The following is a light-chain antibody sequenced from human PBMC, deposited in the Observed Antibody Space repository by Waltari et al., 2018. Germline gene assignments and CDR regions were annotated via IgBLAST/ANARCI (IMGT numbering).Light chain of an antibody. CDR3: NSYAGSSSWV. CDR2: DVS. V-gene: IGLV2-14*01. CDR1: SSDVGFYNY. Sequence: QSALTQPASVSGSPGQSIPISCTENSSDVGFYNYVSWYQQHPGKAPKLMIYDVSDRTPGVSNRFSGSKSGNAASLTISGRQAEDEADYYCNSYAGSSSWVFGGGTKLTVL. J-gene: IGLJ3*02.